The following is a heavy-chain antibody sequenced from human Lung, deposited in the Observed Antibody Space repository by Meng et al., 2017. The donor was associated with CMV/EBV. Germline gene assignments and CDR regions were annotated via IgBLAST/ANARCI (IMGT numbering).Heavy chain of an antibody. V-gene: IGHV3-11*04. CDR1: GFSFSDYY. D-gene: IGHD6-6*01. CDR2: ISSTGSSI. J-gene: IGHJ6*02. CDR3: ARDPRPGAYYFGMDV. Sequence: GESLKISCAASGFSFSDYYMSWIRQAPGKGLEWVSYISSTGSSIYYADSVKGRFTISRDNAKNSLYLQMNSLRAEDTAMYYCARDPRPGAYYFGMDVWGQGXTVTASS.